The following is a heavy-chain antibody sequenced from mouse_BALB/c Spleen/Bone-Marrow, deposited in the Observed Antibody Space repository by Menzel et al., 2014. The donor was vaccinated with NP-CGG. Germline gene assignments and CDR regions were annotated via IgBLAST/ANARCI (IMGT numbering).Heavy chain of an antibody. CDR1: GYTFTSYW. D-gene: IGHD1-1*01. V-gene: IGHV1-7*01. Sequence: QVQLQQSGAELAKPGASVKMSCKASGYTFTSYWMHWVKQRPGQGLGWIGYINPSTGYTEYNQKFKDKATLTADKSSSTAYMQLGSLTSEDSAVYYCARQITTVDYAMDYWGQGTSVTVSS. CDR2: INPSTGYT. CDR3: ARQITTVDYAMDY. J-gene: IGHJ4*01.